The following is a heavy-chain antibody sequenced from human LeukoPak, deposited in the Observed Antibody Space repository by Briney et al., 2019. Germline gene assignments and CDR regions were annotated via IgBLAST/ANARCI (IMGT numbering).Heavy chain of an antibody. CDR2: IYHSGST. Sequence: SETLSLTCTVSGYSISSGYYWGWIRQPPGKGLEWIGSIYHSGSTYYNPSLKSRVTISVDTSKNQCSLNLSSVTAADTAVYYCARGAQYYYDSSGYYSDAFDIWGQGTMVTVSS. J-gene: IGHJ3*02. CDR1: GYSISSGYY. D-gene: IGHD3-22*01. V-gene: IGHV4-38-2*02. CDR3: ARGAQYYYDSSGYYSDAFDI.